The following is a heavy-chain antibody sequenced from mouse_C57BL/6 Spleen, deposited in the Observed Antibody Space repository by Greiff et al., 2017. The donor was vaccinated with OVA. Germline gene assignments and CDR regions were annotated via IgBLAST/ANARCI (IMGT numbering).Heavy chain of an antibody. CDR1: GYTFTDYY. CDR3: ASPYYSNYVLDY. CDR2: INPNNGGT. V-gene: IGHV1-26*01. D-gene: IGHD2-5*01. Sequence: EVQLQQSGPELVKPGASVKISCKASGYTFTDYYMNWVKQSHGKSLEWIGDINPNNGGTSYNQKFKGKATLTVDKSSSTAYMELRSLTSEDSAVYYCASPYYSNYVLDYWGQGTTLTVSS. J-gene: IGHJ2*01.